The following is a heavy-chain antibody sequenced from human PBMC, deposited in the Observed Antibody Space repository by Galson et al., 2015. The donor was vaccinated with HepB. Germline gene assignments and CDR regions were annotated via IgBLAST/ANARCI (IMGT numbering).Heavy chain of an antibody. Sequence: SLRLSCAASGFTFSGSAMHWVRQASGKGLEWVGRIRSKANRYATAYAASVKGRFTISRDDSKNTAYLQMNSLKTEDTAVYYCTVCSTSCRHYDYWGQGTLVTVSS. V-gene: IGHV3-73*01. CDR1: GFTFSGSA. CDR3: TVCSTSCRHYDY. CDR2: IRSKANRYAT. D-gene: IGHD2-2*01. J-gene: IGHJ4*02.